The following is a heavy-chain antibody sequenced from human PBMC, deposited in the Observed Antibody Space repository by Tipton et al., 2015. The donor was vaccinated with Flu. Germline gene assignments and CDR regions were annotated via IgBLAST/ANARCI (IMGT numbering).Heavy chain of an antibody. CDR1: GGSINDYY. CDR2: IYYSGST. J-gene: IGHJ6*02. CDR3: ARESLPDYYYYYGMDV. V-gene: IGHV4-59*01. Sequence: TLSLTCTVSGGSINDYYWSWIRQPPGKGLEWIGYIYYSGSTNYNPSLKSRVIISGDTSKNQISLKLSSVTAAETAVYYCARESLPDYYYYYGMDVWGEG.